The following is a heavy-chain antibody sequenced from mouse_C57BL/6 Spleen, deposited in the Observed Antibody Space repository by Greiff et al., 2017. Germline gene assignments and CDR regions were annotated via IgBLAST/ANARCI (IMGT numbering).Heavy chain of an antibody. CDR2: INPGSGGT. CDR3: ARSDYGSHY. Sequence: QVQLKQSGAELVRPGTSVKVSCKASGYAFTNYLIEWVKQRPGQGLEWIGVINPGSGGTNYNEKFKGKATLTADKSSSTAYMQLSSLTSEDSAVYFCARSDYGSHYWGQGTTLTVSS. D-gene: IGHD1-1*01. V-gene: IGHV1-54*01. J-gene: IGHJ2*01. CDR1: GYAFTNYL.